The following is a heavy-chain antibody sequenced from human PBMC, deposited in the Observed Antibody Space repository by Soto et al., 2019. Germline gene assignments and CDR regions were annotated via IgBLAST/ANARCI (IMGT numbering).Heavy chain of an antibody. V-gene: IGHV5-51*01. Sequence: PGESLNTSCKSSGYIIKNYWIGWVRQLPGQGLEWMGIIFPDDSDTRYSPSFQGHVTISVDKSISTAYVQWSSLKASDSAIYYCFRGGVTSRTFDYWGQGTLVTVSS. CDR1: GYIIKNYW. J-gene: IGHJ4*02. CDR3: FRGGVTSRTFDY. CDR2: IFPDDSDT. D-gene: IGHD3-16*01.